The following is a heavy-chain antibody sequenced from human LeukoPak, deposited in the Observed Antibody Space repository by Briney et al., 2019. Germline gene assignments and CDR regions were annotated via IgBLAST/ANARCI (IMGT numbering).Heavy chain of an antibody. J-gene: IGHJ4*02. D-gene: IGHD6-6*01. Sequence: SETLSLTCTVSGGSISSYYWSWIRQPPGKGLEWIGYIYYSGSTNYNPSLKSRVTISVDTSKNQFSLKLSSVTAADTAVYYCARLEYSSSSWDYWGQGTLVTVSS. CDR2: IYYSGST. CDR1: GGSISSYY. CDR3: ARLEYSSSSWDY. V-gene: IGHV4-59*08.